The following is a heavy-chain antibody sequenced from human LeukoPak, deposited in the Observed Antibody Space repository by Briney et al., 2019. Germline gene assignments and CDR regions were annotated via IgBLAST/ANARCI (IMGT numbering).Heavy chain of an antibody. CDR1: GGSISSYY. D-gene: IGHD6-13*01. V-gene: IGHV4-59*01. Sequence: SSETLSLTCTVSGGSISSYYWRWIRQPPGKGLEWIGYIYYSGSTYYNPSLKSRVTISVDTSKNQLSLKLRSVTAADTAVYYCARVGTAAEDYFDYWGQGTLVTVSS. CDR3: ARVGTAAEDYFDY. CDR2: IYYSGST. J-gene: IGHJ4*02.